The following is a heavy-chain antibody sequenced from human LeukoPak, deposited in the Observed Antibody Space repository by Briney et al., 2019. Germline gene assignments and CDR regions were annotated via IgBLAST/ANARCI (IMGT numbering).Heavy chain of an antibody. J-gene: IGHJ4*02. V-gene: IGHV1-2*04. CDR3: ARDSHQGGYCSGGSCYSPFDY. CDR1: GYTFTGYY. CDR2: INPNSGGT. Sequence: ASVKVSCKASGYTFTGYYMHWVRQAPGQGLEWMGWINPNSGGTNYAQKFQGWVTMTSDTSISTAYMELSRLRSDDTAVYYCARDSHQGGYCSGGSCYSPFDYWGQGTLVTVSS. D-gene: IGHD2-15*01.